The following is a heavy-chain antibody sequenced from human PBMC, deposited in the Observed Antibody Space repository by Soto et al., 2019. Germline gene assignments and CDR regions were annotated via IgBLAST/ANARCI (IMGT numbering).Heavy chain of an antibody. CDR1: GYTFTSYW. J-gene: IGHJ6*02. CDR3: ARYSSSHLGNGDYYYYGMDV. Sequence: GESLKISCKGSGYTFTSYWISWVRQMPGKALEWMGRIDPSDSYTNYSPSFQGHVTISADKSISTAYPQWSSLKASDTAMYYCARYSSSHLGNGDYYYYGMDVWGQGTTVTVS. V-gene: IGHV5-10-1*01. D-gene: IGHD6-6*01. CDR2: IDPSDSYT.